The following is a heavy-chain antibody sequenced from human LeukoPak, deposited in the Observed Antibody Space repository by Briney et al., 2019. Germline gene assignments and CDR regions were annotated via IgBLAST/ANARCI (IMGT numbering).Heavy chain of an antibody. CDR1: GFTFSSYA. V-gene: IGHV3-23*01. CDR3: AKDFRIGYSAHFDY. Sequence: GGSLRLSCAASGFTFSSYAMSWVRQAPGKGLEWVSGISAGGGTTYYADSVKGRFSISRDNSKNTLYLQMDSLRGEDTAVYYCAKDFRIGYSAHFDYWGQGALVTVSS. J-gene: IGHJ4*02. D-gene: IGHD2-21*01. CDR2: ISAGGGTT.